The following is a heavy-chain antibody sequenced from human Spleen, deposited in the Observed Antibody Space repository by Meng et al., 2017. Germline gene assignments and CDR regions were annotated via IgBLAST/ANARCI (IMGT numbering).Heavy chain of an antibody. J-gene: IGHJ4*02. Sequence: QVQLQQSGPGLVKPSQTLSLSCAISGDSVSSNSDAWNWIRQSPSRGLEWLGRTYYGSKWSHDYAVSVKSRIIINADTSKNQFSLQLNSVTPGDTALYYCARGFAPVAPGAFDYWGQGTLVTVSS. CDR2: TYYGSKWSH. V-gene: IGHV6-1*01. CDR3: ARGFAPVAPGAFDY. CDR1: GDSVSSNSDA. D-gene: IGHD2-2*01.